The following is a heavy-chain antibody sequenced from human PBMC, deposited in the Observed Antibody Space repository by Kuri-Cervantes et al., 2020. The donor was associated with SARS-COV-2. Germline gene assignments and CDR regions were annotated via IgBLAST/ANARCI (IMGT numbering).Heavy chain of an antibody. D-gene: IGHD3-22*01. CDR3: AREHYDFTMTDLDV. Sequence: GGSLRLSCAASGFTFTDYAMSWVRQTPGKGLEWVSVIYSGGSTYYADSVKGRFTISRHNSKNTLYLQTNSLRAEDTAVYYCAREHYDFTMTDLDVWGKGTTVTVSS. CDR1: GFTFTDYA. V-gene: IGHV3-53*04. J-gene: IGHJ6*04. CDR2: IYSGGST.